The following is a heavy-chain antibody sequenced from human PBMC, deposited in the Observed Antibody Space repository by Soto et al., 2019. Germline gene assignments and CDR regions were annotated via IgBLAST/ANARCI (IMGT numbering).Heavy chain of an antibody. J-gene: IGHJ5*02. CDR1: GGTFSSYT. Sequence: SVKVSCKASGGTFSSYTISWVRQAPGQGLEWMGRIIPILGIANYAQKFQGRVMITADKSTSTAYMELSSLRSEDTAVYYCARDKRGSYSNWFDPWGQVHLVTVS. CDR3: ARDKRGSYSNWFDP. D-gene: IGHD5-18*01. CDR2: IIPILGIA. V-gene: IGHV1-69*04.